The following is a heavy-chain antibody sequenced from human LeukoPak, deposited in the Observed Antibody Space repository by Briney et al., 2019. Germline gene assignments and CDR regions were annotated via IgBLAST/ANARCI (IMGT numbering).Heavy chain of an antibody. D-gene: IGHD6-6*01. V-gene: IGHV4-61*02. CDR1: GGSISSGSYY. Sequence: SQTLSLTCTVSGGSISSGSYYWSWIRQPAGTGLEWIGRSGSTNYNPSLKSRVTISVDTSKSQFSLKLSSVTAADTAVYYCARGLQNRSSGIRFDVFQIWGQGTMVTVSS. CDR3: ARGLQNRSSGIRFDVFQI. CDR2: SGST. J-gene: IGHJ3*02.